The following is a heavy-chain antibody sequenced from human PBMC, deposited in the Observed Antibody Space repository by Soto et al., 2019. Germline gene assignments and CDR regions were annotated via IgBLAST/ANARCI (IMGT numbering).Heavy chain of an antibody. V-gene: IGHV3-30-3*01. CDR2: LSYDGSNK. CDR3: ARAADESRYYYYGMDV. CDR1: GFTFSSYA. J-gene: IGHJ6*02. Sequence: GGSLRLSCAASGFTFSSYAMHWVRQAPGKGLEWVAVLSYDGSNKYYADSVKGRFTISRDNSKNTLYLQMNSLRAEDTAVYYCARAADESRYYYYGMDVWGQGTTVTVSS.